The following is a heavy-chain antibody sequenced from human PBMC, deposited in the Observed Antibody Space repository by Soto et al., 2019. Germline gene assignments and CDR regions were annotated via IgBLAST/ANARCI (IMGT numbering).Heavy chain of an antibody. CDR3: AREVRDGSDWYWDY. CDR1: GGSMITYY. V-gene: IGHV4-59*01. Sequence: PSETQSLTCTVSGGSMITYYVIWIRQSPGKGLEWIGYVHHSGSTLYNPSLRNRATVSLDRSNNQFFLKLTPVTAADTAFFYCAREVRDGSDWYWDYWGQGILVTVSS. CDR2: VHHSGST. D-gene: IGHD6-19*01. J-gene: IGHJ4*02.